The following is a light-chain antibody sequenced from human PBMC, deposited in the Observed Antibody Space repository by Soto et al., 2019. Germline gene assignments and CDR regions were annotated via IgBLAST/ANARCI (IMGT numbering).Light chain of an antibody. CDR3: QSHDSSLNSWV. V-gene: IGLV1-40*01. Sequence: QSVLTQPPSMSGAPGQRVTISSTGSSSNIGAAYDVHWYQHLPGTAPKLLIYGNTNRPSGVPDRFSGSKSGTSASLAITGLQAEDEADYYCQSHDSSLNSWVFGGGTKLTVL. CDR2: GNT. J-gene: IGLJ3*02. CDR1: SSNIGAAYD.